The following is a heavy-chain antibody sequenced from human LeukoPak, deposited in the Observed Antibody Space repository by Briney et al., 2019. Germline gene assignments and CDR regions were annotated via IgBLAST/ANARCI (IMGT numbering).Heavy chain of an antibody. CDR2: IYHSGST. Sequence: SETLSLTCTVSGGSIDSRSYYWDWIRQAPGKGLERIGTIYHSGSTEYNPSLKSRVAILVDTSKNQFSLILHSVAAADTAVYYCARRSEFDNTHYHYFDYWGQGALVTVSS. CDR1: GGSIDSRSYY. D-gene: IGHD2-15*01. V-gene: IGHV4-39*01. J-gene: IGHJ4*02. CDR3: ARRSEFDNTHYHYFDY.